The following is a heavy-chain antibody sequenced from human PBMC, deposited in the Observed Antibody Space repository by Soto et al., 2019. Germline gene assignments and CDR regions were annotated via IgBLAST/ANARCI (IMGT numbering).Heavy chain of an antibody. Sequence: GGSLRLSCAASGFTFSSYAMHWVRQAPGKGLEWVAVISYDGSNKHYADSVKGRFTISRDNSKNTLYLQMNSLRAEDTAVYYCARGYCSSTSCYNWFDPWGQGTLVTVSS. CDR2: ISYDGSNK. CDR3: ARGYCSSTSCYNWFDP. D-gene: IGHD2-2*01. V-gene: IGHV3-30-3*01. J-gene: IGHJ5*02. CDR1: GFTFSSYA.